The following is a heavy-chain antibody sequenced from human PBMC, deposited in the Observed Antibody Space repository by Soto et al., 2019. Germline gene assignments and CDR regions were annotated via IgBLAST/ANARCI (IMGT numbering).Heavy chain of an antibody. CDR1: GFTFRSYG. CDR3: AKDGLAAAGPDY. Sequence: GGSLRLSCAVSGFTFRSYGMHWVRQAPGKGLEWVAVISYDGTNKYYADSVKGRFTISRDNSKNTLYLQMNSLRAEDTAVYYCAKDGLAAAGPDYWGQGTLVTVSS. V-gene: IGHV3-30*18. J-gene: IGHJ4*02. D-gene: IGHD6-13*01. CDR2: ISYDGTNK.